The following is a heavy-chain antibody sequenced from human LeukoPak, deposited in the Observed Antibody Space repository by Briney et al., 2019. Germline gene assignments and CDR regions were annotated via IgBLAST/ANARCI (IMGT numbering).Heavy chain of an antibody. CDR3: ARAAGRHWYFDL. Sequence: PGGSLRLSCAASGFTFSSYDMHWVRQATGKGLEWVSAIGTAGDTYYPGSVKGRFTISRENAKNSLYLQMNSLRAGDTAVYHCARAAGRHWYFDLWGRGTLVTVSS. CDR1: GFTFSSYD. V-gene: IGHV3-13*01. CDR2: IGTAGDT. J-gene: IGHJ2*01. D-gene: IGHD6-13*01.